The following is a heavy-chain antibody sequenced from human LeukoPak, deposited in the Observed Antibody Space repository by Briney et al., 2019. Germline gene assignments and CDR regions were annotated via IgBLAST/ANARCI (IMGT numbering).Heavy chain of an antibody. Sequence: SVKVSCKASGGTFISYAISWVRQAPGQGLEWMGGIIPIFGTANYAQKFQGRVTITADESTSTAYMELSSLRSEDTAVYYCARDRPLNYYYGMDVWGQGTTVTVSS. CDR2: IIPIFGTA. CDR3: ARDRPLNYYYGMDV. V-gene: IGHV1-69*01. J-gene: IGHJ6*02. CDR1: GGTFISYA.